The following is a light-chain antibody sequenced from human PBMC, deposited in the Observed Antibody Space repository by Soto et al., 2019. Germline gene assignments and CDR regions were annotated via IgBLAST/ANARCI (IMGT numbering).Light chain of an antibody. V-gene: IGLV2-23*03. Sequence: QSVLTQPASVLGPPGSPIPSPCLETRSMFGSYNLVSWYQQHPGKAPKLMIYEGSKRPSGVSNRFSGSKSGNTASLTISGLQAEDEADYYCCSYAGSSTFNWVFGGGTKLTVL. CDR1: RSMFGSYNL. CDR3: CSYAGSSTFNWV. CDR2: EGS. J-gene: IGLJ3*02.